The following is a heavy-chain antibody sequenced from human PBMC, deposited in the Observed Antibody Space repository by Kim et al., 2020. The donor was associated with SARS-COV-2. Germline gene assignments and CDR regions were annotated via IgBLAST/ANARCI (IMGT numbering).Heavy chain of an antibody. D-gene: IGHD6-13*01. CDR1: GFTFSSYD. J-gene: IGHJ3*02. CDR2: IGTAGDT. CDR3: ARARGVYSSSWYWNAFDI. Sequence: GGSLRLSCAASGFTFSSYDMHWVRQATGKGLEWVSAIGTAGDTYYPGSVKGRFTISRENAKNSLYLQMNSLRAGDTAVYYCARARGVYSSSWYWNAFDIWGQGTMVTVSS. V-gene: IGHV3-13*04.